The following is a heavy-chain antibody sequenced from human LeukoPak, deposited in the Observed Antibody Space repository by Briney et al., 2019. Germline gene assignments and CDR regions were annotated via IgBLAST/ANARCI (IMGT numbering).Heavy chain of an antibody. D-gene: IGHD6-13*01. CDR3: ARDSRKTAAPYLY. J-gene: IGHJ4*02. CDR1: GYSISSGYY. Sequence: SETLSLTCTVSGYSISSGYYWGWIRQPPGKGLGWIGSIYHSGSTYYNPSLKSRVTISVDTSKNQFSLKLSSVTAADTAVYYCARDSRKTAAPYLYWGQGTLVTVSS. V-gene: IGHV4-38-2*02. CDR2: IYHSGST.